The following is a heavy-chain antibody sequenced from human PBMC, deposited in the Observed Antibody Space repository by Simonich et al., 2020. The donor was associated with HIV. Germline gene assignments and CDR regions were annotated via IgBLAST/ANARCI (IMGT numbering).Heavy chain of an antibody. Sequence: QVQLQQWGAGLLKPSETLSLTCAVYGGSFSGYHWSWIRQPPGKGLEWIWEINDSGSTNYTPALKSRVTISVDTSKNQFSLKLTSVTAADTALYYCARESPVRDGYNYYYFHYYMDVWGKGTTVTVSS. CDR1: GGSFSGYH. V-gene: IGHV4-34*01. D-gene: IGHD1-1*01. CDR3: ARESPVRDGYNYYYFHYYMDV. CDR2: INDSGST. J-gene: IGHJ6*03.